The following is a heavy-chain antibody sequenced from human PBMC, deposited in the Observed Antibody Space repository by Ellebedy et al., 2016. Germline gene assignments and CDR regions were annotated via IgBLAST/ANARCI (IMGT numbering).Heavy chain of an antibody. CDR2: ISTYNGNT. V-gene: IGHV1-18*01. Sequence: ASVKVSCXASGYTFTTSGISWVRQAPGQGLEWMGWISTYNGNTNYAQKFQGRVTITADESTSTAYMELSSLRSEDTAVYYCARVVARGFDAFDIWGQGTMVTVSS. CDR1: GYTFTTSG. CDR3: ARVVARGFDAFDI. D-gene: IGHD2-15*01. J-gene: IGHJ3*02.